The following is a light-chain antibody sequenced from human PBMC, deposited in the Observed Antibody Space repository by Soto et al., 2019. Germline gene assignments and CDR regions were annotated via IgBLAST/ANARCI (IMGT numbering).Light chain of an antibody. CDR2: DAS. CDR3: QQYNSYPVT. V-gene: IGKV1-5*01. Sequence: DIQMTQSPSTLSASVGDRVTITCRASQRISSWLAWYQQKPRKDPKLLIYDASSLGSGVPSRFSGSGSGTEFALTISSLQPDHLATYYFQQYNSYPVTFGQGTKLEIK. J-gene: IGKJ2*01. CDR1: QRISSW.